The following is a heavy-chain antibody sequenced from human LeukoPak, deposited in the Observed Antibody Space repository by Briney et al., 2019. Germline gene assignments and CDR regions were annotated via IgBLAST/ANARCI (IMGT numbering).Heavy chain of an antibody. CDR2: INTNTGNP. V-gene: IGHV7-4-1*02. CDR3: ARGSYYDSSGYYFLDYYYMDV. CDR1: GGTFSSYA. J-gene: IGHJ6*03. Sequence: ASVKVSCKASGGTFSSYAISWVRQAPGQGLEWMGWINTNTGNPTYVQGFTGRFVFSLDTSVSTAYLQISSLKAEDTAVYYCARGSYYDSSGYYFLDYYYMDVWGKGTTVTVSS. D-gene: IGHD3-22*01.